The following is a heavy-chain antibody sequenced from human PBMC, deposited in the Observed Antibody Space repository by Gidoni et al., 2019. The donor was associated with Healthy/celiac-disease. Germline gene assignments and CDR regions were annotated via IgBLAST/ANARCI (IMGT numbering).Heavy chain of an antibody. CDR1: GGPFSSYT. CDR3: ARLYGSGRARGT. D-gene: IGHD3-10*01. Sequence: HVPLVQSGAEVKTPGSSVKVSCKASGGPFSSYTISWVRQAPGQGLGWMGRIIPILGIANYEQKFQGRVTITADKSTSTAYMELSSLRSEDTAVYYCARLYGSGRARGTWGQGTLVTVSS. V-gene: IGHV1-69*02. CDR2: IIPILGIA. J-gene: IGHJ5*02.